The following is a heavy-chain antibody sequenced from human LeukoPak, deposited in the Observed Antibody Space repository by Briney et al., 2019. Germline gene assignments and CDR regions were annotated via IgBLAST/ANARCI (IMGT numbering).Heavy chain of an antibody. CDR3: AKGVFGSGWVQVDY. J-gene: IGHJ4*02. Sequence: PSETLSLTCSVSGSSISPHHWTWIRQAPGEGLEWMGYIYYRGTTNYSPSLKNRLTMSVDTSKNQISLKLTSVTAADTAVYYCAKGVFGSGWVQVDYWGQGTLVTVSS. D-gene: IGHD6-19*01. CDR2: IYYRGTT. V-gene: IGHV4-59*11. CDR1: GSSISPHH.